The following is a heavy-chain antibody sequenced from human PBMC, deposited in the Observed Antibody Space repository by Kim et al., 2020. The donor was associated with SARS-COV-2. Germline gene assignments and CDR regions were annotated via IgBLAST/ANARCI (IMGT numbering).Heavy chain of an antibody. D-gene: IGHD6-6*01. CDR1: GFTVSSNY. CDR3: ARGSLMDV. Sequence: GGSLRLSCAASGFTVSSNYMSWVRQAPGMGLEWVSLIYSGGSTFYADSVKDRFTISRDNSKNTLYLQMNSLRAEDTAVYYCARGSLMDVWGKGTTVTVSS. CDR2: IYSGGST. V-gene: IGHV3-66*01. J-gene: IGHJ6*04.